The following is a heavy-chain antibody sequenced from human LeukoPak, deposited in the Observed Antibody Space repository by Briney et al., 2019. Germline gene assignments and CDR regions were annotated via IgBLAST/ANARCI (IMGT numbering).Heavy chain of an antibody. CDR1: GGSISSYY. J-gene: IGHJ4*02. Sequence: SETLSLTCTVSGGSISSYYWNWIRQPPGKGLERIGYSYYSGSTNYNPSLKSRVTISVDTSKNQFSLKLSSVTAADTAVYYCARAGPIRYCSGGSCCSTFDYWGQGTLVTVSS. D-gene: IGHD2-15*01. V-gene: IGHV4-59*01. CDR2: SYYSGST. CDR3: ARAGPIRYCSGGSCCSTFDY.